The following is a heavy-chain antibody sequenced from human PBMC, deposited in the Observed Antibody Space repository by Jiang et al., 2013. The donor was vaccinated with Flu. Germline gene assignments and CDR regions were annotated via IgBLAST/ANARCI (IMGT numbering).Heavy chain of an antibody. CDR3: ARSLKGKQWLAGYYFDY. Sequence: GSGLVKPSETLSLTCTVSGGSISSYYWSWIRQSPGKGLEWIGYIYYSGSTNYNPSLKSRVTISVDTSKNQFSLKLSSVTAADTAVYYCARSLKGKQWLAGYYFDYWAEGTLVTVSS. J-gene: IGHJ4*02. V-gene: IGHV4-59*01. CDR1: GGSISSYY. CDR2: IYYSGST. D-gene: IGHD6-19*01.